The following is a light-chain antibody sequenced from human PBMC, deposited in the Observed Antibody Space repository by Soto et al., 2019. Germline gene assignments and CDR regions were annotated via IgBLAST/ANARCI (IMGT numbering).Light chain of an antibody. J-gene: IGKJ1*01. CDR2: SAS. CDR3: QQTYSNSVT. Sequence: DIRMTQSPASLSASVGDRVTVTCRASQNIDKYLHWYQQKPGKAPNLLIFSASILQSGVPSRFIGSGSGTEFTLTISGLQPEVFATYYCQQTYSNSVTFGQGTKV. V-gene: IGKV1-39*01. CDR1: QNIDKY.